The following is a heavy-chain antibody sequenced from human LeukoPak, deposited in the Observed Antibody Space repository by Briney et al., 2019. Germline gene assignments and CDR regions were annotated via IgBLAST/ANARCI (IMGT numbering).Heavy chain of an antibody. D-gene: IGHD3-3*01. CDR2: ISYDGSNK. J-gene: IGHJ6*02. V-gene: IGHV3-30*18. CDR3: AKDRGPYYDFWSGYYAGPSPYAMDV. Sequence: GGSLRLSCAASGFTFSSYGMHWVRHAPGKGLEWVAVISYDGSNKYYADSVKGRFTISRENSKITLYLQMNRLRAEDTAVYYCAKDRGPYYDFWSGYYAGPSPYAMDVWGQGTTVTVSS. CDR1: GFTFSSYG.